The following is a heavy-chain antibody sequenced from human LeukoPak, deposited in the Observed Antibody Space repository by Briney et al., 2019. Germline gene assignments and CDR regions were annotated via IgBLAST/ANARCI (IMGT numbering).Heavy chain of an antibody. V-gene: IGHV3-23*01. CDR1: GFTFSSYA. CDR2: ISGSGGST. J-gene: IGHJ4*02. CDR3: ANMEGALDY. D-gene: IGHD3-10*01. Sequence: PGGSLRLSCAASGFTFSSYAMSWVRQAPGKGLEWVSAISGSGGSTCYADSVEGRFTISRDNSKNTLYLQMNSLRAEDTAVYYCANMEGALDYWGQGTLVTVSS.